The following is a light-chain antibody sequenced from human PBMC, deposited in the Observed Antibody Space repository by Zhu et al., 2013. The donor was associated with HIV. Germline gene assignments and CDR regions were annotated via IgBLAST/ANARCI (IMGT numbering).Light chain of an antibody. CDR2: DAS. V-gene: IGKV3-20*01. CDR1: HSVSRY. Sequence: EIVLTQSPATLSLSPGERATLSCRASHSVSRYVAWYQQKPGQAPRLLIYDASNRATGIPPRFSGSGSGTDFTLTISRLEPEDFAVYYCQQYGSSPQTFGGGTKVEIK. CDR3: QQYGSSPQT. J-gene: IGKJ4*01.